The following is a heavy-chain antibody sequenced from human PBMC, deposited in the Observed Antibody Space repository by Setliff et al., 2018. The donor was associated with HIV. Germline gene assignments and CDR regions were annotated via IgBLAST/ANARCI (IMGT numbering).Heavy chain of an antibody. CDR3: ARDPPTYDSSGYSFDS. J-gene: IGHJ4*02. V-gene: IGHV1-69*13. CDR1: GDTFGSYA. Sequence: SVKVSCKASGDTFGSYAISWVRQAPGQGLEWMGAIFPIFGTPNCAQKFQGRVTISADESTSTAYMELSSLTSEDTAVYYCARDPPTYDSSGYSFDSWGQGTRVTVS. CDR2: IFPIFGTP. D-gene: IGHD3-22*01.